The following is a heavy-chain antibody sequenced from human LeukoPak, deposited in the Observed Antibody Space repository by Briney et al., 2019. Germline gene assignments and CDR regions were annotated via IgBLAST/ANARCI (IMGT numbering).Heavy chain of an antibody. J-gene: IGHJ4*02. CDR2: VSYDGNDK. CDR3: ARDDELATDGFDY. V-gene: IGHV3-30*04. D-gene: IGHD5-24*01. CDR1: GFTFTRYA. Sequence: GRSLRLSCVASGFTFTRYAMHWFRQAPGKGLEWVTVVSYDGNDKYYADSVKGRFTISRDNSKNAVYLQMNSLRAEDTAVYYCARDDELATDGFDYWGQGTLVTVSS.